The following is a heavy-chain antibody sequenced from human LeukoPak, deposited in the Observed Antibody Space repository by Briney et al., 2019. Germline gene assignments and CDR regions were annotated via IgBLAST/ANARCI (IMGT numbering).Heavy chain of an antibody. CDR3: AKDLRYDSSGYFDY. CDR2: ISGSGESK. J-gene: IGHJ4*02. V-gene: IGHV3-23*01. D-gene: IGHD3-22*01. CDR1: GFTFSSYA. Sequence: GGSLRLSCAAAGFTFSSYAMHWVRQVAGKGLEWVSGISGSGESKFYADSVKGRFTVSRDNSKNTLYLQMNSLRVEDTAVYYCAKDLRYDSSGYFDYWGQGTRVTVSS.